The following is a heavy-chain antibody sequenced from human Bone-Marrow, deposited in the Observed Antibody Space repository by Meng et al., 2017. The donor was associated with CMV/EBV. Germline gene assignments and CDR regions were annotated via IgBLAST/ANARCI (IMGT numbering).Heavy chain of an antibody. CDR1: GFTFSSYS. J-gene: IGHJ4*02. V-gene: IGHV3-21*01. Sequence: SCKASGFTFSSYSMNWVRQAPGKGLEWVSSISSSSSYIYYADSVKGRFTISRDNAKNSLYLQMNSLRAEDTAVYYCARSRELVRADYWGQGTLVTVYS. CDR2: ISSSSSYI. CDR3: ARSRELVRADY. D-gene: IGHD6-6*01.